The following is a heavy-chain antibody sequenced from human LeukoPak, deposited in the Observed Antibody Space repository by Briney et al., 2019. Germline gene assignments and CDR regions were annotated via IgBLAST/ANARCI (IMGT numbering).Heavy chain of an antibody. CDR1: GGSFNDYS. V-gene: IGHV4-34*01. CDR2: INHSGST. D-gene: IGHD3-22*01. Sequence: NPSETLSLTCAVYGGSFNDYSWTWIRQPPGKGLEWIGEINHSGSTNYNPSLKSRVTISVDTSKNQFSLKLSSVTAADTAVYYCARGTGVVALYYFDYWGQGTLVTVSS. CDR3: ARGTGVVALYYFDY. J-gene: IGHJ4*02.